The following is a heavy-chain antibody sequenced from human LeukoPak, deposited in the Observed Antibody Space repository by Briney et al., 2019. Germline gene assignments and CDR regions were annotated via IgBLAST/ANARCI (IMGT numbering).Heavy chain of an antibody. CDR3: ARRPRMGYYGSGSYYNRENSNWFDP. D-gene: IGHD3-10*01. CDR1: GGSISSYY. V-gene: IGHV4-59*12. Sequence: SETLSLTCTVSGGSISSYYWSWIRQPPGKGLEWIGYIYYSGSTNYNPSLKSRVTISVDTSKNQFSLKLSSVTAADTAVYYCARRPRMGYYGSGSYYNRENSNWFDPWGQGTLVTVSS. CDR2: IYYSGST. J-gene: IGHJ5*02.